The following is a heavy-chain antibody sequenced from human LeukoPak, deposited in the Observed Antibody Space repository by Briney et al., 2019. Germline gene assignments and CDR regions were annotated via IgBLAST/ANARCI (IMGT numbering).Heavy chain of an antibody. Sequence: GGSLRLSCAASGFTFSSYAMSWVRQAPGKGLQWVSAISGSGGSTYYADSVKGRFTISRDNAKNSLYLQMNSLRAEDTAVYYCAREAGYSSSRNAFDIWGQGTMVTVSS. D-gene: IGHD6-13*01. J-gene: IGHJ3*02. CDR1: GFTFSSYA. CDR2: ISGSGGST. V-gene: IGHV3-23*01. CDR3: AREAGYSSSRNAFDI.